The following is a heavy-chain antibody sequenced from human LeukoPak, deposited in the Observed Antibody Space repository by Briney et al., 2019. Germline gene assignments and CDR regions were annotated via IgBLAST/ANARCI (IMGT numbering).Heavy chain of an antibody. CDR1: GGSISSSSYY. J-gene: IGHJ3*02. CDR3: ARQGCSSPTCYLFALYAFDI. D-gene: IGHD2-2*01. Sequence: PSETLSLTCTVSGGSISSSSYYWGWIRQPPGKGLEWIGSIYYRGSIYYNASLKSRVSISVDTSKNQFSLKLSSVTAADTAVYYCARQGCSSPTCYLFALYAFDIWGQGTMVTVSS. V-gene: IGHV4-39*01. CDR2: IYYRGSI.